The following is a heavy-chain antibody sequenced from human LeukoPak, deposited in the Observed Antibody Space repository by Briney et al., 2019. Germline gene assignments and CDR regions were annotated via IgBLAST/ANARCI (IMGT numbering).Heavy chain of an antibody. J-gene: IGHJ4*02. V-gene: IGHV3-7*01. Sequence: PGGSLRLSCAASGFIFSRYWMSWVRQAPGKGLEWVANTKRDGSEKYYVDSVKGRFIISRDNAKNSMYLLMNGLRAEDTAVYYCARGSYSGNCYYFDYWGQGSQVTVSS. D-gene: IGHD1-26*01. CDR3: ARGSYSGNCYYFDY. CDR1: GFIFSRYW. CDR2: TKRDGSEK.